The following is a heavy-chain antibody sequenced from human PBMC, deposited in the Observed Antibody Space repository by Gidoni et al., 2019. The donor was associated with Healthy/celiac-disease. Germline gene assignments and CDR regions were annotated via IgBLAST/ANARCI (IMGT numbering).Heavy chain of an antibody. CDR3: ANLVVVAATHDY. Sequence: EVQLLESGGGLGQPGGSLRRSCAASGFTLRRYAMSWVPQAPGKGLEWVSAISGCGGSTYYADSVKGRFTISRDNSKNTLYLQMTSLRAEDTAVYYCANLVVVAATHDYWGQGTLVTVSS. J-gene: IGHJ4*02. D-gene: IGHD2-15*01. V-gene: IGHV3-23*01. CDR2: ISGCGGST. CDR1: GFTLRRYA.